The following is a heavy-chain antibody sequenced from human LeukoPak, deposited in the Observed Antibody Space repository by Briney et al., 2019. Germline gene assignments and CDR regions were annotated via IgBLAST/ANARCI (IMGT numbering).Heavy chain of an antibody. D-gene: IGHD4/OR15-4a*01. CDR2: INTVNDNT. CDR1: GYTFTRNA. V-gene: IGHV1-3*04. J-gene: IGHJ4*02. CDR3: ARDQSLTCSGVPGDY. Sequence: ASVRVSCKASGYTFTRNAMHWVRQAPGQGVEWMGWINTVNDNTEYSQKFHGIVPLTSDISASTVYMELRSLRSQDTAMYYCARDQSLTCSGVPGDYWGQGTQVTVS.